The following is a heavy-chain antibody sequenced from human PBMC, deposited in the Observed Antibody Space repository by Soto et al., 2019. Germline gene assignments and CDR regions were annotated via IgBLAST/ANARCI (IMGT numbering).Heavy chain of an antibody. D-gene: IGHD3-3*01. CDR1: GGSISSYY. J-gene: IGHJ4*02. CDR2: IYYSGST. V-gene: IGHV4-59*01. CDR3: ARGDDFWSGYLY. Sequence: SETLSLTCTVSGGSISSYYWSWIRLPPGKGLEWIGYIYYSGSTNYNPSLKSRVTISVDTSKNQFSLKLSSVTAADTAVYYCARGDDFWSGYLYWGQGTLVTVSS.